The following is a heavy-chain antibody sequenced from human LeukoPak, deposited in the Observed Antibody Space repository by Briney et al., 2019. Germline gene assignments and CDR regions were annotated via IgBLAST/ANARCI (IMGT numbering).Heavy chain of an antibody. J-gene: IGHJ4*02. CDR3: ARDRITIFGVVIIRWEFDY. V-gene: IGHV3-30*01. D-gene: IGHD3-3*01. Sequence: SGGSLRLSCAASGFTFSSYAMHWVRQAPGKGLEWVAVISYDGSNKYYADSVKGRFTISRDNSKNTLYLQMNSLRAEDTAVYYCARDRITIFGVVIIRWEFDYWGQGTLVTVSS. CDR2: ISYDGSNK. CDR1: GFTFSSYA.